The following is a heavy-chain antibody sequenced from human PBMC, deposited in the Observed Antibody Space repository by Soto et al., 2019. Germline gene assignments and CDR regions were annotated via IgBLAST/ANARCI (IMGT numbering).Heavy chain of an antibody. J-gene: IGHJ5*02. Sequence: SETLSLTCSVSGGSITSGGYYWNWIRQHPGKGLEWIGYIYYGGITYYNPSLKSRITISVDTSKNQFSLKLSSATAADTAMYYCARGIWVRGIIGFDWYVPSCPGPLASVSS. D-gene: IGHD3-10*01. CDR3: ARGIWVRGIIGFDWYVP. V-gene: IGHV4-31*03. CDR1: GGSITSGGYY. CDR2: IYYGGIT.